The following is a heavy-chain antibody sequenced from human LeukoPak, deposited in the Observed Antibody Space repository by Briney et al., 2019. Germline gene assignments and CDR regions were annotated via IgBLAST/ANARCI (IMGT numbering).Heavy chain of an antibody. J-gene: IGHJ4*02. CDR2: IYHSVST. CDR3: ARHGLVEMALDY. Sequence: PSETLSLTXAVSGYSISSGYYWGWIRQPPGKGLEWIGSIYHSVSTYYNPSLKSRVTISVDTSKNPFYLKLSSVTAADTAVYYCARHGLVEMALDYWGQGTLVTVSS. V-gene: IGHV4-38-2*01. D-gene: IGHD5-24*01. CDR1: GYSISSGYY.